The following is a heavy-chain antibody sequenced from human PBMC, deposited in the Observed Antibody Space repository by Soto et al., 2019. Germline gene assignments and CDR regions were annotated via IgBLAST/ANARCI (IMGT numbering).Heavy chain of an antibody. J-gene: IGHJ6*03. Sequence: ASVKVSCKASGYTFTGYYMHWVRQAPGQGLEWMGWINPNSGGTNYAQKFQGWVTMTRDTSISTAYMELSRLRSDDTAVYYCARGGGYDPGNYYMDVWGKGTTVTVSS. CDR3: ARGGGYDPGNYYMDV. V-gene: IGHV1-2*04. D-gene: IGHD5-12*01. CDR1: GYTFTGYY. CDR2: INPNSGGT.